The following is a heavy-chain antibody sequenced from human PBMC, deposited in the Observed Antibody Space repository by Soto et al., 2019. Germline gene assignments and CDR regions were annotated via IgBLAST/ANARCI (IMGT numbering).Heavy chain of an antibody. J-gene: IGHJ2*01. CDR2: IWYDGSSK. CDR3: ARADLAYWYFDL. Sequence: QVQLVESGGGVVQPGRSLRLSCAASGFTFSSYGMHWVRQAPGKGLEWVAVIWYDGSSKYYADSVKGRFTISRDNSKNTLYLQMNSLRAEDTAVYYCARADLAYWYFDLWGRGTLVTVSS. CDR1: GFTFSSYG. V-gene: IGHV3-33*01.